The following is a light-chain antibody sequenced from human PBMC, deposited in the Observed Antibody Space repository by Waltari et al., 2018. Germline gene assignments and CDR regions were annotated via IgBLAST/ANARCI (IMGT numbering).Light chain of an antibody. CDR3: SSYTTSSAPGV. CDR1: DSDVGASDF. V-gene: IGLV2-14*01. J-gene: IGLJ1*01. Sequence: QSALTQPASVSGSPGQSITLPCSGTDSDVGASDFVPWYQQHPGKAPPLIIYEVSNRPSGISNRFSASKSGNTASLTISGLQAEDEADYYCSSYTTSSAPGVFGTGTRVTVL. CDR2: EVS.